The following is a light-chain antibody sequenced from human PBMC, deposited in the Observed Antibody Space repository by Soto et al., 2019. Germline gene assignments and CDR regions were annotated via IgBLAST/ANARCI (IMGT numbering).Light chain of an antibody. CDR1: SSDVGSFNR. V-gene: IGLV2-18*02. Sequence: SALTQPPSVSGSPGQSVAISCTGTSSDVGSFNRVSWYQQSPGTAPKLMIYDVNNRPSGVPDRFSGSKSGNAASLTISGLQAEDESDYYCSPFTSSDTYVFGTGTKVTVL. J-gene: IGLJ1*01. CDR3: SPFTSSDTYV. CDR2: DVN.